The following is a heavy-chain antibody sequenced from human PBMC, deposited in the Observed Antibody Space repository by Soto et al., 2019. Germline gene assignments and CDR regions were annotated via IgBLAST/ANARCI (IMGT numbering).Heavy chain of an antibody. J-gene: IGHJ4*02. CDR2: ISGSGGST. D-gene: IGHD6-13*01. CDR3: AKEGYSSSWYWGY. CDR1: GFTFSSYA. V-gene: IGHV3-23*01. Sequence: EVQLLESGGGLVQPGGSLRLSCAASGFTFSSYAMSWVRQAPGKGLEWVSAISGSGGSTYYADAVKGRFTIYRDNSKNTLYRQMNSLRAEDTAVYYCAKEGYSSSWYWGYWGQGTLVTVSS.